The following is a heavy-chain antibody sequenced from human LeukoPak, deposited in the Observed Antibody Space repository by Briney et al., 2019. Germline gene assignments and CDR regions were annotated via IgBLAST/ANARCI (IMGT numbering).Heavy chain of an antibody. Sequence: SETLSLTCAVYGGSFSGYYWSWIRQPPGKGLEWIGEINHNGSTNYNPSLKRRGTTSVDATKNQFSLMLSSMTAAATPGLYCAGGPSSSWYMYGNAGNWSQGTLVTVSS. CDR3: AGGPSSSWYMYGNAGN. CDR2: INHNGST. V-gene: IGHV4-34*01. CDR1: GGSFSGYY. J-gene: IGHJ4*02. D-gene: IGHD6-13*01.